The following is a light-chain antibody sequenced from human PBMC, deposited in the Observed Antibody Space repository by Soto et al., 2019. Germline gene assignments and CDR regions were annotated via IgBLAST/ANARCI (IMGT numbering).Light chain of an antibody. CDR3: TSYTSSRTPYV. J-gene: IGLJ1*01. CDR1: SSDVGGYTY. V-gene: IGLV2-14*01. CDR2: EVS. Sequence: QSALTQPASVSGSPGQSITISCTGTSSDVGGYTYVSWYQQRPGKAPELMIFEVSNRPSGVSNRFSGSKSGNTASLTISGLQAEDEADYYCTSYTSSRTPYVFGTGTKVTVL.